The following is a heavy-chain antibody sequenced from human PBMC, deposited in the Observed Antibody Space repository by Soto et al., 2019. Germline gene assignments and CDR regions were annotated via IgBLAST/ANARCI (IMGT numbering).Heavy chain of an antibody. CDR2: ISYDGSNK. CDR1: GFTFSSYR. CDR3: AKYLRQWELLGLDAFAI. V-gene: IGHV3-30*18. Sequence: GGSLRLSCAASGFTFSSYRMHWVRQAPGKGLEWVAVISYDGSNKYYADSVKGRFTISRDNSKNTLYLQMNSLRAEDTAVYYCAKYLRQWELLGLDAFAIWGQGTMVTGSS. J-gene: IGHJ3*02. D-gene: IGHD1-26*01.